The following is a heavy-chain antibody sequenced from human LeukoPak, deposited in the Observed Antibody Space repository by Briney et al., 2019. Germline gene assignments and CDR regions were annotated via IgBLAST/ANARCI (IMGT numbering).Heavy chain of an antibody. J-gene: IGHJ4*02. CDR3: ASGAVFHYGDFFDY. CDR2: INHSGST. CDR1: GGSFSGYY. V-gene: IGHV4-34*01. Sequence: PSETLSLTCAVYGGSFSGYYWSWIRQPPGKGLEWIGEINHSGSTNYNPSLKSRVTISVDTSKNQFSLKLSSVTAADTAVYYCASGAVFHYGDFFDYWGQGTLVTVSP. D-gene: IGHD4-17*01.